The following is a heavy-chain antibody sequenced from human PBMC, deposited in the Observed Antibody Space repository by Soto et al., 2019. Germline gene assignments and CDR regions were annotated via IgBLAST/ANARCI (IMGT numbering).Heavy chain of an antibody. CDR3: ARCLHCSNGGRFDP. D-gene: IGHD2-8*01. J-gene: IGHJ5*02. V-gene: IGHV4-31*03. Sequence: SETLSLTCSVSGDSIRSGGAYYWSWIRQHPGKGLEWIGYIYYSGATYYNPSLNSRLTISLDTSESQFSLTLSSVTAADTAVYYCARCLHCSNGGRFDPWGQGALVTVSS. CDR1: GDSIRSGGAYY. CDR2: IYYSGAT.